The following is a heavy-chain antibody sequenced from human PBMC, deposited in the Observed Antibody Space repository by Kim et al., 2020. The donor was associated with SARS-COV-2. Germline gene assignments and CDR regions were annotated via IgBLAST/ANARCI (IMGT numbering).Heavy chain of an antibody. D-gene: IGHD2-21*01. J-gene: IGHJ4*02. CDR3: TTVSIR. Sequence: GGSLRLSCAVSGIPFSDAWFNWVRQSPGKGLEWVGRIKSKTDGGTADLAAPVKGRFAISRDDSKNTLYLLMNDVKTDDAAMYYCTTVSIRWGQGTLVSVS. V-gene: IGHV3-15*01. CDR1: GIPFSDAW. CDR2: IKSKTDGGTA.